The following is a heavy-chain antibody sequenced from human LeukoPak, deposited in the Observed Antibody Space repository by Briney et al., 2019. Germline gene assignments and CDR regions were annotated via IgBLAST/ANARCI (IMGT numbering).Heavy chain of an antibody. V-gene: IGHV4-59*01. J-gene: IGHJ6*02. D-gene: IGHD6-13*01. Sequence: PSETLSLTCSVSGDSINGYYWNWIRQPPGKGLEWIGYIYYSGSTNYNPSLKSRVTISVDTSKKQFSLKLSSVTAADTAVYYCARDSNVPAAGRNYYYYYGMDVWGQGTTVTVSS. CDR2: IYYSGST. CDR3: ARDSNVPAAGRNYYYYYGMDV. CDR1: GDSINGYY.